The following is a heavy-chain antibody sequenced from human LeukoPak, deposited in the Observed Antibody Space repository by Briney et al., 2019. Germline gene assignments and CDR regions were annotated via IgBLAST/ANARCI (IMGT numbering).Heavy chain of an antibody. CDR2: IWYDGSNK. CDR3: ARDHCSSTSCAYYYYAMDV. V-gene: IGHV3-33*01. CDR1: GFTFSSYG. D-gene: IGHD2-2*01. Sequence: GGSLRLSCAASGFTFSSYGMHWVRQAPGKRLEWVAVIWYDGSNKYYADSVKGRFTISRDNSKNTLYLQMSSLRAEDTAVYYCARDHCSSTSCAYYYYAMDVWGQGTTVTVSS. J-gene: IGHJ6*02.